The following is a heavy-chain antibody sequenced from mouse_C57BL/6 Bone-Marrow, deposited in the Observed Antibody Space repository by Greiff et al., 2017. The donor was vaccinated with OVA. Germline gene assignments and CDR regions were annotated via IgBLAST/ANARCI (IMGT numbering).Heavy chain of an antibody. CDR2: IDPEDGET. CDR1: GFNIKDYY. J-gene: IGHJ2*01. Sequence: VQLKQSGAELVKPGASVKLSCTASGFNIKDYYMHWVKQRTEQGLEWIGRIDPEDGETKYAPKFQGKATITADTSSNTASLQLSSLTSEDTAVYYCARHYSNYVDYFDYWGQGTTLTVSS. D-gene: IGHD2-5*01. CDR3: ARHYSNYVDYFDY. V-gene: IGHV14-2*01.